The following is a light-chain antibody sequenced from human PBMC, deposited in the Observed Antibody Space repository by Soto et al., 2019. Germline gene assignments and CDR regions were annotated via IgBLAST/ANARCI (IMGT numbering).Light chain of an antibody. J-gene: IGLJ1*01. CDR3: CSYTGSYSYV. V-gene: IGLV2-11*01. Sequence: QSALTQPHSVSGSPRQSVTISCTGTSSDVGGYTYVSWYQHHPGKAPKLIIYDVTERPSGVPDRFSGSRSGNTASLTISGLQAEDESDYYCCSYTGSYSYVFGIGTKLTVL. CDR2: DVT. CDR1: SSDVGGYTY.